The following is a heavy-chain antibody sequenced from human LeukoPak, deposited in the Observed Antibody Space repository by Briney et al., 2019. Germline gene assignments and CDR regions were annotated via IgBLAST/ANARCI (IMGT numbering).Heavy chain of an antibody. CDR1: GGSISSSSYY. Sequence: SETLSLTCTVSGGSISSSSYYWGWIRQPPGKGLEWIGSIYYSGSTYYNPSLKSRVTISVDTSKNQFSLKLSSVTAADTAVYYCASLRGYSYGFWVGPRLDAFDIWGQGTMVTVSS. D-gene: IGHD5-18*01. CDR2: IYYSGST. CDR3: ASLRGYSYGFWVGPRLDAFDI. V-gene: IGHV4-39*01. J-gene: IGHJ3*02.